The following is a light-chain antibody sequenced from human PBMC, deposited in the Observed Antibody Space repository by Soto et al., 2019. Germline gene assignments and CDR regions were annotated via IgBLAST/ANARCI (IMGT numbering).Light chain of an antibody. Sequence: EIVLTQSPGTLSLSPGERATLSCRASQRVDSRYLAWYQQKPGQAPSLLIYGASSRATGIPDRFSGSGSGTDFTLTISRLEPEDFAVYYCQQYGSSPWMYTFGQGTKLEIK. CDR1: QRVDSRY. CDR2: GAS. V-gene: IGKV3-20*01. CDR3: QQYGSSPWMYT. J-gene: IGKJ2*01.